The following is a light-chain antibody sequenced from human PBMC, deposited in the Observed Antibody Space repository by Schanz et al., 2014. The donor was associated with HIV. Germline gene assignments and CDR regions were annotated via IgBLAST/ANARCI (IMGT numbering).Light chain of an antibody. J-gene: IGLJ3*02. CDR3: CSCTNTNTWV. V-gene: IGLV2-14*03. CDR2: DVS. Sequence: QSALTQPPSASGSPGQSITISCTGTSSDVGAYNYVSWYQQHPGKAPKLMIYDVSNRPSGISPRFSASKSDNTASLTISGLQAEDEGDYYCCSCTNTNTWVFGGGTKLTVL. CDR1: SSDVGAYNY.